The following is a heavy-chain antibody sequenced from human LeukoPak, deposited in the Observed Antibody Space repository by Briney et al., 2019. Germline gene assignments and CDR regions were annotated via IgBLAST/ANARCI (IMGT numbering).Heavy chain of an antibody. J-gene: IGHJ4*02. Sequence: ASVKVSCKASGYTFTGYYMHWVRQAPGQGLEWMGWINPNSGDTNYAQKFQGWVTMTRDKSISTAYMELSRLRSDDTAVYYCARGCSGGSCYLIDYWGQGTLVTVSS. D-gene: IGHD2-15*01. CDR2: INPNSGDT. CDR3: ARGCSGGSCYLIDY. CDR1: GYTFTGYY. V-gene: IGHV1-2*04.